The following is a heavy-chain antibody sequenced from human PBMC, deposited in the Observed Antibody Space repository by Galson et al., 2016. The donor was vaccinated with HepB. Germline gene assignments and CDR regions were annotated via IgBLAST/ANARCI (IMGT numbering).Heavy chain of an antibody. CDR3: ARINAATLDAFDV. J-gene: IGHJ3*01. V-gene: IGHV1-2*02. D-gene: IGHD3-16*01. Sequence: SVKVSCKASGYLFTDYYIHWVRRAPGQGLEWIGWISPNSGDTNYAQKFRGRVTLTRDTSITTSFLELDSLTSDDTATFYCARINAATLDAFDVWGQGTLVTVSS. CDR2: ISPNSGDT. CDR1: GYLFTDYY.